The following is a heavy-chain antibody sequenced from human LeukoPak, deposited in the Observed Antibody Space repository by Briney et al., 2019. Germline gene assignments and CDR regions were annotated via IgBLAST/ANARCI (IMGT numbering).Heavy chain of an antibody. CDR1: GYSFTSYW. CDR2: IYPGDSDT. D-gene: IGHD4-17*01. J-gene: IGHJ4*02. CDR3: AALRRDVYGDYTPYFDY. Sequence: GESLKISCKGSGYSFTSYWIGWVRQMPGKGLEWMGIIYPGDSDTRYSPSFQGQVTTSADKSISTAYLQWSSLKASDTAMYYCAALRRDVYGDYTPYFDYWGQGTLVTVSS. V-gene: IGHV5-51*01.